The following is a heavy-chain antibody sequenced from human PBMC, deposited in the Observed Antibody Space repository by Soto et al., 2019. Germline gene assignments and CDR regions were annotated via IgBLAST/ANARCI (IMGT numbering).Heavy chain of an antibody. D-gene: IGHD2-15*01. CDR3: ARDPYDVVVVAAFQLYYYGMDV. Sequence: GGSLRLSCAASGFTFSSYAMHWVRQAPGKGLEWVAVISYDGSNKYYADSVKGRFTISRDNSKNTLYLQMNSLRAEDTAVYYCARDPYDVVVVAAFQLYYYGMDVWGQGTTVTVSS. J-gene: IGHJ6*02. CDR2: ISYDGSNK. V-gene: IGHV3-30-3*01. CDR1: GFTFSSYA.